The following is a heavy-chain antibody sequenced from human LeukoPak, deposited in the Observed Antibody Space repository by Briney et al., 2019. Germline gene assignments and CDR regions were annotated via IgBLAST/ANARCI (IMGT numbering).Heavy chain of an antibody. Sequence: PSETLSLTCAVSGGSISSRNWWSWVRQPPGKGLEWIGEIHHSGSTNYNPSLKSRVTISVDKSKNQFSLKLSSVTAADTAVFYCARDGTYTDYDPDFDIWGQGTLVTVSS. CDR1: GGSISSRNW. CDR2: IHHSGST. D-gene: IGHD5-12*01. J-gene: IGHJ4*02. V-gene: IGHV4-4*02. CDR3: ARDGTYTDYDPDFDI.